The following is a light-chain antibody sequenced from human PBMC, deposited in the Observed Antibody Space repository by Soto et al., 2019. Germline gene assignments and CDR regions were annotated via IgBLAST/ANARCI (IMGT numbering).Light chain of an antibody. Sequence: QSVLTQPPSASGTPGQRVTISCSGSSSNIGSNTVNWYQQLPGTAPKLLIYSNNQRPSGVPDRVSGSKSGTSASLGISGLQSEDEADYYCAAWDDSLNEYVFGTGTKLNVL. CDR2: SNN. V-gene: IGLV1-44*01. J-gene: IGLJ1*01. CDR3: AAWDDSLNEYV. CDR1: SSNIGSNT.